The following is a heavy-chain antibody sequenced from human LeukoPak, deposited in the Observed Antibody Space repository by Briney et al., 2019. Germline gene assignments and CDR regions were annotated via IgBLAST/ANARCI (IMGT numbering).Heavy chain of an antibody. Sequence: PGGSLRLSCIASGFTFSNYWMSWVRQAPGKGLEWVANMREDGREKYYVDSVKGRFTISRDNAKNSLYLQMNSLRAEDTAVYYCAKDLHYGSADYWGQGTLVTVSS. CDR3: AKDLHYGSADY. CDR1: GFTFSNYW. V-gene: IGHV3-7*01. D-gene: IGHD3-10*01. J-gene: IGHJ4*02. CDR2: MREDGREK.